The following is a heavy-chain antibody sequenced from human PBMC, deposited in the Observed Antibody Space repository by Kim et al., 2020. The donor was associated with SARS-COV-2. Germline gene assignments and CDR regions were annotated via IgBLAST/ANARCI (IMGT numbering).Heavy chain of an antibody. CDR2: ISGSGGST. J-gene: IGHJ3*02. Sequence: GGSLRLSCAASGFTFSSYAMSWVRQAPGKGLEWVSAISGSGGSTYYADSVKGRFTISRDNSKNTLYLQMNSLRAEDTAVYYCAKARADYYDSSGLDAFDIWGQGTMVTVSS. CDR3: AKARADYYDSSGLDAFDI. D-gene: IGHD3-22*01. CDR1: GFTFSSYA. V-gene: IGHV3-23*01.